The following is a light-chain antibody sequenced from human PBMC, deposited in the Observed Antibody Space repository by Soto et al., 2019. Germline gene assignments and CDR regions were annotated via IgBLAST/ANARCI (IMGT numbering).Light chain of an antibody. CDR3: KQYSASVLT. Sequence: EVVLTQSPGTLSLSPGERATLSCRASQIVNSNYLARYHQKSGQAPRLLIFGASYRATGIPDRFSGSGSGTDVTLTTSGLEPEDFALYYCKQYSASVLTFGGGTRV. J-gene: IGKJ4*01. CDR1: QIVNSNY. CDR2: GAS. V-gene: IGKV3-20*01.